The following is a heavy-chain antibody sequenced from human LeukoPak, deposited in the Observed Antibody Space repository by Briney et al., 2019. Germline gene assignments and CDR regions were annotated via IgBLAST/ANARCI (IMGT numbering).Heavy chain of an antibody. V-gene: IGHV1-69*04. CDR3: ARDGWMDV. CDR1: GGTFSNYA. Sequence: GASVKVSCKASGGTFSNYAISWVRQAPGQGLEWMGRIIPILGTANYAQKYQGRVTITADTSTSTGYMELSSLRSEDTAVYYCARDGWMDVWGQGTTVTVSS. D-gene: IGHD2-15*01. CDR2: IIPILGTA. J-gene: IGHJ6*02.